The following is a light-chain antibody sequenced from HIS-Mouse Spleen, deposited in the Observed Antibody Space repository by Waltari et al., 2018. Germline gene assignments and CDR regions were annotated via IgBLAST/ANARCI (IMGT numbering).Light chain of an antibody. CDR2: DAS. CDR3: QQRSNWLT. J-gene: IGKJ4*01. CDR1: QSVSSY. V-gene: IGKV3-11*01. Sequence: EIVLTQSPATLSLSPGEIAPLSCRASQSVSSYLAWYQQKPGQAPRLLIYDASNRATGIPARFSGSGSGTDFTLTISSLEPEDFAVYYCQQRSNWLTFGGGTKVEIK.